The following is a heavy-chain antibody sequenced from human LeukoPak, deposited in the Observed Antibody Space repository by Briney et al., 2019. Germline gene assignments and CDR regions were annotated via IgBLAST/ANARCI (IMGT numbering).Heavy chain of an antibody. V-gene: IGHV3-21*01. D-gene: IGHD6-13*01. Sequence: GGSLRLSCAASGFTFSSYSMNWVRQAPGKGLEWVSSISSSSSYIYYADSVKGRFTISRDNAKNSLYLQVNSLRAEDTAVYYCARVREGSSWYFDYWGQGTLVTVSS. CDR3: ARVREGSSWYFDY. CDR1: GFTFSSYS. J-gene: IGHJ4*02. CDR2: ISSSSSYI.